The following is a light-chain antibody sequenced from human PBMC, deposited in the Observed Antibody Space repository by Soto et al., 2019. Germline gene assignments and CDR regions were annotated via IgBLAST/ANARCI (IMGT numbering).Light chain of an antibody. CDR3: TSDAGSDNPVL. J-gene: IGLJ2*01. Sequence: QSALTQPPSASGSPAQSVTIPCTGTSNDIGEYHYVSWYQQHPGKAPKLMIYEVTQRPSGVPHRFSGSKSGNTASLTVSGLQPEDEADYYCTSDAGSDNPVLFGGGTKLTVL. CDR1: SNDIGEYHY. CDR2: EVT. V-gene: IGLV2-8*01.